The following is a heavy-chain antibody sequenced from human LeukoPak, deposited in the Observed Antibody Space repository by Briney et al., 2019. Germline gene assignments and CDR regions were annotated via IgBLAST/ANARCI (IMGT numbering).Heavy chain of an antibody. D-gene: IGHD1-26*01. J-gene: IGHJ4*02. CDR2: INTDGNIT. Sequence: RGSLRLSCVASGFTFSSYWMHWVRQAPGKGLVWVSRINTDGNITTYADSVKGRFTISRDNAKNALYLQINSLRADDTAVYYCAREFSGSSSRHSDYWGQGTLATVSS. V-gene: IGHV3-74*01. CDR3: AREFSGSSSRHSDY. CDR1: GFTFSSYW.